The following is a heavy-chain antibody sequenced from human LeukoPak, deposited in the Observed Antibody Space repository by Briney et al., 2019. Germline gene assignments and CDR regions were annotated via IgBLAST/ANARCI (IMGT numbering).Heavy chain of an antibody. CDR3: AREGIQLWLPAGY. CDR2: IKQDGSEK. Sequence: GGSLRLSCAASGFALSSYWMSWVRQAPGKGLEWVANIKQDGSEKYYVDSVKGRFTISRDNAKNSLYLQMNSLRAEDTAVYYCAREGIQLWLPAGYWGQGTLVTVSS. V-gene: IGHV3-7*01. D-gene: IGHD5-18*01. J-gene: IGHJ4*02. CDR1: GFALSSYW.